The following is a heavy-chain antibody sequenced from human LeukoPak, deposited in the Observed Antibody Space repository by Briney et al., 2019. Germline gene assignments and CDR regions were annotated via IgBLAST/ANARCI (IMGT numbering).Heavy chain of an antibody. CDR3: ARGEGGYDSNFDF. CDR2: IWYDGSNK. V-gene: IGHV3-33*01. D-gene: IGHD5-12*01. J-gene: IGHJ4*02. Sequence: PGGSLRLSCAASGFTFSSYGMHWVRQAPGKGLEWVAVIWYDGSNKYYADSVRGRFTISRDNSKNTLYLQMNSLRAEDTAVYCCARGEGGYDSNFDFWGQGTLVTVSS. CDR1: GFTFSSYG.